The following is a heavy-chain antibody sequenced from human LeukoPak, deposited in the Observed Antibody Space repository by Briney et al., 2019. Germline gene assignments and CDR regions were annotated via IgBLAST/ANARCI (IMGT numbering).Heavy chain of an antibody. D-gene: IGHD2-2*01. CDR2: MSYDGSNK. J-gene: IGHJ4*02. V-gene: IGHV3-30-3*02. CDR1: GFTFSSYA. Sequence: GRSLRLSCAASGFTFSSYAMHWVRQAPGKGLEWVAVMSYDGSNKYYADSVKGRFTISRDNSKNTLYLQMNSLRAEDTALYYCAKRYYCSSTSCYGFDYWGQGTLVTVSS. CDR3: AKRYYCSSTSCYGFDY.